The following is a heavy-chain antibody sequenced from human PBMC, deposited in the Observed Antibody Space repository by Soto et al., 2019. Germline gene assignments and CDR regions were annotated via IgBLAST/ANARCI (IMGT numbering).Heavy chain of an antibody. CDR2: IYYSGST. V-gene: IGHV4-59*01. J-gene: IGHJ2*01. Sequence: QVQLQESGPGLVKPSETLSLTCTVSGGSISSYYWSWIRQPPGKGLEWIGYIYYSGSTNYNPSLKSRVTISGDTSKNQFSLKLSSVTASDTAVYYCARITQNWGYGDYNWYFDLWGRGTLVTVSS. CDR3: ARITQNWGYGDYNWYFDL. D-gene: IGHD4-17*01. CDR1: GGSISSYY.